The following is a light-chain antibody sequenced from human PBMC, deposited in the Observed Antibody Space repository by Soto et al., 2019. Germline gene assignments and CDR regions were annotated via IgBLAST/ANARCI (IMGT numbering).Light chain of an antibody. Sequence: EKVMTQSPATLSVSPGERATLSCRASQSVNSNLAWYQQKPGPAPRLLLYGASTRATGIPARFSGSASGTEFTLTISILQSEDSAVYYCQQYNDWPLTFGGGTKVEIK. CDR2: GAS. J-gene: IGKJ4*01. CDR3: QQYNDWPLT. CDR1: QSVNSN. V-gene: IGKV3-15*01.